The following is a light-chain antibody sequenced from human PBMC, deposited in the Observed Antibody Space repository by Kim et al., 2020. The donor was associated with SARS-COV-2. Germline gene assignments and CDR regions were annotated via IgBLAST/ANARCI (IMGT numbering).Light chain of an antibody. V-gene: IGKV3-20*01. CDR1: QSVSSSY. CDR3: QQYGSSPPT. Sequence: LSPRERATLSCRASQSVSSSYLAWYQQKPGQAPRLLIYGASSRATGIPDRFSGSGSGTDFTLTISRLEPEDFAVYYCQQYGSSPPTFGQGTKLEI. J-gene: IGKJ2*01. CDR2: GAS.